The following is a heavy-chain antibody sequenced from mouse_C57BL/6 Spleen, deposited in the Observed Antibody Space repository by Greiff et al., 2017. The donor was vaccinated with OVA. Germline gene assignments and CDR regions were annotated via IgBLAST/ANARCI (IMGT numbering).Heavy chain of an antibody. CDR1: GFTFSSYA. Sequence: EVKLVESGGGLVKPGGSLKLSCAASGFTFSSYAMSWVRQTPEKRLEWVATISDGGSYTYYPDNVKGRFTISRDNAKNNLYLQMSHLKSEDTAMYYCARDGAYYGSSGFAYWGQGTLVTVSA. CDR3: ARDGAYYGSSGFAY. J-gene: IGHJ3*01. D-gene: IGHD1-1*01. CDR2: ISDGGSYT. V-gene: IGHV5-4*01.